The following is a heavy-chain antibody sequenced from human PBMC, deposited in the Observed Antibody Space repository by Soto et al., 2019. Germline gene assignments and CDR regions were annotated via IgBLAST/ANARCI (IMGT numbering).Heavy chain of an antibody. Sequence: QVQLVQSGAEMKSPGSSVKVSCKATGYIFIGSYFHWIRQAPGQGPEWMGSIYPATGDTDYAQTYQGRVILTGDTAIGTAYMELKWLTFDDTGMYYCARGPSEWGQGTLVTVSS. CDR2: IYPATGDT. J-gene: IGHJ4*02. CDR3: ARGPSE. CDR1: GYIFIGSY. V-gene: IGHV1-2*02.